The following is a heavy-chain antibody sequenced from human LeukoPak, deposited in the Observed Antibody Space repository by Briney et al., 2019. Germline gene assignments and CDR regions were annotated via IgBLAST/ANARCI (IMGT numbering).Heavy chain of an antibody. CDR1: GFTFSSYA. D-gene: IGHD2-2*03. CDR2: ISSSSTI. CDR3: ARVGLDIVVVPAALYFDY. V-gene: IGHV3-48*01. Sequence: GGSLRLSCAASGFTFSSYAMHWVRQAPGKGLEWVSYISSSSTIYYADSVKGRFTISRDNAKNSLYLQMNSLRAEDTAVYYCARVGLDIVVVPAALYFDYWGQGTLVTVSS. J-gene: IGHJ4*02.